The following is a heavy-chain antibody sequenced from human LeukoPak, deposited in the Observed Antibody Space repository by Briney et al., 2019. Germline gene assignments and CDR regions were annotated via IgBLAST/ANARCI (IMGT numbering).Heavy chain of an antibody. V-gene: IGHV3-48*03. CDR3: ARDRESYYDSSGYSSAEYFQH. CDR2: ISSSGSTI. J-gene: IGHJ1*01. Sequence: PGGSLRLSCAASGFTFSSYEMNWVRQAPGKGLEWGSYISSSGSTIYYADSVKGRFTISRDNAKNSLYLQMNSLRAEDTAVYYCARDRESYYDSSGYSSAEYFQHWGQGTLVTVSS. CDR1: GFTFSSYE. D-gene: IGHD3-22*01.